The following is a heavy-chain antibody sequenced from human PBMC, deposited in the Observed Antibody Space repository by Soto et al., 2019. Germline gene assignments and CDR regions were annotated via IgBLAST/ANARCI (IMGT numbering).Heavy chain of an antibody. Sequence: QVQLVQSGSEVKKPGASVKVSCKASGYPFSDNQIHWLRRAPGQGLEWMGRINPKSDDTNYAQKFQGRVTMTRDTSIDTAYLELTGQTSDDTATYYCARKHSLDYIRWGLDPWGQGTLVTVSS. CDR1: GYPFSDNQ. CDR3: ARKHSLDYIRWGLDP. J-gene: IGHJ5*02. V-gene: IGHV1-2*02. D-gene: IGHD4-4*01. CDR2: INPKSDDT.